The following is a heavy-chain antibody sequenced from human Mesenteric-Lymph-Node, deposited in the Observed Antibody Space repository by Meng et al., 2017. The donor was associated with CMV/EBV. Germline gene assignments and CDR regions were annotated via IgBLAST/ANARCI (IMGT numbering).Heavy chain of an antibody. D-gene: IGHD2-21*02. V-gene: IGHV4-34*01. J-gene: IGHJ4*02. CDR1: GGSCSGYC. CDR3: ARGSPMTVFDY. Sequence: LTCAVSGGSCSGYCWGWIRQPPGKGLEWIGEISHSASTNYNPSLKSRVTISIDTSTNQFYLNLNSVTAADTAVYYCARGSPMTVFDYWGQGLLVTVSS. CDR2: ISHSAST.